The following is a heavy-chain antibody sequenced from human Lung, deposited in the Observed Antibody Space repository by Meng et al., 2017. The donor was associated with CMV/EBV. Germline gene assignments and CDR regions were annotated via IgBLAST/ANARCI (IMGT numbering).Heavy chain of an antibody. Sequence: GGSXRLXCAASGFTFSSYWMSWVRQAPGKGLEWVANIKQDGSEKYYVDSVKGRFTISSDNAKNSLYLQMNSLRAEDTAGYYCARVVRSRPGYSYGLAVWGQGPAVTVSS. D-gene: IGHD6-6*01. J-gene: IGHJ6*02. V-gene: IGHV3-7*04. CDR1: GFTFSSYW. CDR2: IKQDGSEK. CDR3: ARVVRSRPGYSYGLAV.